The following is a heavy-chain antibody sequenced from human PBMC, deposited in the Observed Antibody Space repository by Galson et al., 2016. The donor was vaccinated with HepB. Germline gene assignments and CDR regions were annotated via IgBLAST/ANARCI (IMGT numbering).Heavy chain of an antibody. CDR1: GYPFNNYG. Sequence: SVKVSCKASGYPFNNYGINWVRQAPGQGLEWMAWISIDSADTNYAQKFQGRLTMTTDTSTSTAFMELSSLRSEDAAVYYCARRRGDSGYDRIFDYWGQGTLVTVSS. CDR3: ARRRGDSGYDRIFDY. CDR2: ISIDSADT. V-gene: IGHV1-18*01. J-gene: IGHJ4*02. D-gene: IGHD5-12*01.